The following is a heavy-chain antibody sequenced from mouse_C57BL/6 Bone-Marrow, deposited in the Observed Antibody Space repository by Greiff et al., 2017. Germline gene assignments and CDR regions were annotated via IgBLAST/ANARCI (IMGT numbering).Heavy chain of an antibody. CDR2: IDPSDSYT. CDR3: ARDLIITTVVATDY. Sequence: QVQLKQPGAELVMPGASVKLSCKASGYTFTSYWMHWVEQRPGQGLEWIGEIDPSDSYTNYNQKFKGKSTLTVDKSSSTAYMQLSSLTSEDAAVYYCARDLIITTVVATDYWGKGTTLTVSS. D-gene: IGHD1-1*01. V-gene: IGHV1-69*01. J-gene: IGHJ2*01. CDR1: GYTFTSYW.